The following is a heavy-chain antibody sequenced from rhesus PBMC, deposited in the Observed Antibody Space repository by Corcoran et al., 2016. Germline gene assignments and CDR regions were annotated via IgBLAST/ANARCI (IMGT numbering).Heavy chain of an antibody. D-gene: IGHD4-35*01. Sequence: QLQLQESGPGLVKPSETLSVTCAVSGGSISSSYWSWIRQAPGKGLEWIGYIYGSGSSTNYNPSLKSLVTLSVDTSNNQLSLKLSSVTTADTAVYYCAMLYGNYWYFDLWGPGTPITISS. CDR2: IYGSGSST. CDR3: AMLYGNYWYFDL. CDR1: GGSISSSY. J-gene: IGHJ2*01. V-gene: IGHV4-169*01.